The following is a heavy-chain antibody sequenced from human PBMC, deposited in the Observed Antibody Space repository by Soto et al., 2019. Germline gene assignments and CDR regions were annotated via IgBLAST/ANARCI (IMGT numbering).Heavy chain of an antibody. CDR1: GGSFSGYY. J-gene: IGHJ3*02. D-gene: IGHD6-13*01. Sequence: QVQLQQWGAGLLKPSETLSLTCAVYGGSFSGYYWSWIRQPPGKRLERIGEINHSGGTNTIPSLKSRITITVDTDHSRLSLRVTSMTAADTAVYYCAVGWYREGSGSAFDIWGQGTMVTVPS. CDR3: AVGWYREGSGSAFDI. V-gene: IGHV4-34*01. CDR2: INHSGGT.